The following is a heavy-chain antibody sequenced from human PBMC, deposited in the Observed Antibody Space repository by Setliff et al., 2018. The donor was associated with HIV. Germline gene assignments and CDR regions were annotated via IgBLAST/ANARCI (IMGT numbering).Heavy chain of an antibody. CDR3: AGLYCSSTSCYDAFDI. CDR2: IYPSGST. J-gene: IGHJ3*02. V-gene: IGHV4-4*09. CDR1: GGSISSYY. Sequence: SETLSLTCTVSGGSISSYYWSWIRQPPGKGLEWIGYIYPSGSTNYNPSLKSRVTISVDTSKNQFSLKLSSVTAADTAVYYCAGLYCSSTSCYDAFDIWGQGTMVTVSS. D-gene: IGHD2-2*01.